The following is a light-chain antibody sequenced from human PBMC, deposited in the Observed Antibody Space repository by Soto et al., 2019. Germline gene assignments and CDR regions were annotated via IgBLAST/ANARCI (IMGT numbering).Light chain of an antibody. V-gene: IGKV3-11*01. CDR3: QQRSNWPPWT. CDR2: DAS. J-gene: IGKJ1*01. Sequence: EIVLTQSPATLSLSPGDRATLSCRASQSVSSYLAWYHQKPGQAPRLLIYDASNRATGIPARFSGSGSGTDFTLTISSLEPEDFAVYYCQQRSNWPPWTFGQGTKVDIK. CDR1: QSVSSY.